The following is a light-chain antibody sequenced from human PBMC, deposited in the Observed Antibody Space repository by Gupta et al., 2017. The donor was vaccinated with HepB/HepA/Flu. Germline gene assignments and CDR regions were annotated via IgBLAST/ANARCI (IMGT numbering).Light chain of an antibody. CDR1: SLRSYY. V-gene: IGLV3-19*01. CDR2: GKN. Sequence: SSELTQDPAVSVALGQTVRITCQGDSLRSYYASWYQQKPGQAPVLVIYGKNNRPSGIPDRFSGSNSENRASLTITGAQAEDEADYYCNSRDNSGDHVVFGGGTKLTVL. CDR3: NSRDNSGDHVV. J-gene: IGLJ2*01.